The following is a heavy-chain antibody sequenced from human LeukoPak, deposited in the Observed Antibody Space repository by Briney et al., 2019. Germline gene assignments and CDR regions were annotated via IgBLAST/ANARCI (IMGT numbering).Heavy chain of an antibody. D-gene: IGHD3-22*01. CDR1: GFTFSSYA. CDR2: ISGSGGST. Sequence: GGSLRLSCAASGFTFSSYAMSWVRQAPGKGLEWVSAISGSGGSTYYADSVKGRFTISRDNSKSTLYLQMNSLRAEDTAVYYCAKGMSGYYYLYYFDYWGQGTLVTVSS. J-gene: IGHJ4*02. CDR3: AKGMSGYYYLYYFDY. V-gene: IGHV3-23*01.